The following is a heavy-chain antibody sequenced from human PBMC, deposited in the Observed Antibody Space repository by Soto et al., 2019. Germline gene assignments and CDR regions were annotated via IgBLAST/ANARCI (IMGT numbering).Heavy chain of an antibody. CDR3: VASLAASGLNWLDP. V-gene: IGHV4-4*07. J-gene: IGHJ5*02. CDR2: IFANGHT. D-gene: IGHD6-13*01. Sequence: SETLSLTCIVSGGSISEKYWNWVRQPPGKGLEWIGLIFANGHTDYNPSLKSRVTMSVDASKNQFSLRLTSMTAANTAVYYCVASLAASGLNWLDPWGRGTLVTVSS. CDR1: GGSISEKY.